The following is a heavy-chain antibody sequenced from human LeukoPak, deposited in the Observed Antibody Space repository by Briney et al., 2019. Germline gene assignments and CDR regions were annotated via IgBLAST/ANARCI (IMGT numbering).Heavy chain of an antibody. CDR3: ARQKLRYFDRPFDP. V-gene: IGHV4-38-2*02. J-gene: IGHJ5*02. Sequence: SETLSLTGTGSGYTISSGYYWGWVRQPPGKGLEWIGGIYHSGSTYYNPSLKIRVTIAVDTSKNHFSLKLRTVTAADTSLCYCARQKLRYFDRPFDPWGQGTLVTVSS. D-gene: IGHD3-9*01. CDR2: IYHSGST. CDR1: GYTISSGYY.